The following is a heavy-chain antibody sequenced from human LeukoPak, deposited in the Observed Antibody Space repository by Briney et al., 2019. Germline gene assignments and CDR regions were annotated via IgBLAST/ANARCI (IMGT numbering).Heavy chain of an antibody. CDR1: GYTFTGYY. Sequence: ASVKVSCKASGYTFTGYYMHWVRQAPGQGLEWMGWINPNSGGTNYAQNFQGWVTMTRDTSISTAYMELSRLRSDDTAVYYCARGGVWFGELLPFDYWGQGTLLTVSS. J-gene: IGHJ4*02. CDR2: INPNSGGT. V-gene: IGHV1-2*04. CDR3: ARGGVWFGELLPFDY. D-gene: IGHD3-10*01.